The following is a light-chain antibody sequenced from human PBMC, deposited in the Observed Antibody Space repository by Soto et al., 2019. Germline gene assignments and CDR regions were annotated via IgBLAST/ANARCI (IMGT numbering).Light chain of an antibody. CDR3: LQLNTYPWT. CDR1: QVITND. V-gene: IGKV1-17*01. CDR2: AAS. J-gene: IGKJ1*01. Sequence: DIQMPQSPSSLSASIGDRLSISCQASQVITNDLGWYQQKPGKAPKRLIYAASTLQSGVPSRFSGSGSGTEFTLTISSLQPEDVATYYCLQLNTYPWTFGQGTKVDIK.